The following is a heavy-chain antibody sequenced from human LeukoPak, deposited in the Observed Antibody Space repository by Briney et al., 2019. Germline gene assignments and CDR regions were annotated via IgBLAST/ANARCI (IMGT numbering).Heavy chain of an antibody. D-gene: IGHD6-19*01. CDR1: GGSISSYY. CDR2: IYYSGST. J-gene: IGHJ5*01. V-gene: IGHV4-59*01. Sequence: KPSETLSLTCTVSGGSISSYYWSWIRQPPGKGLEWIGYIYYSGSTNYNPSLKSRVTISVDTSKNQFSLKLSSVTAADTAVYYCARPYLGINSSGWKSDLNFDSWGQGTLVTVSS. CDR3: ARPYLGINSSGWKSDLNFDS.